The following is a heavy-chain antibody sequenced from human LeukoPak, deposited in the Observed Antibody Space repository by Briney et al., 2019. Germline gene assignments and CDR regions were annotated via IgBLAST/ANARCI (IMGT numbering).Heavy chain of an antibody. Sequence: ASVKVSCKASGYTFTGYYMHWVRQAPGQGLEWMGWINPNSGGTNYAQKFQGRVTMTRDTSISTAYMELSRLRSDDTAVYYCAILGNRIAPYYYYYMDVWGKGTTVTVSS. D-gene: IGHD2/OR15-2a*01. CDR1: GYTFTGYY. CDR3: AILGNRIAPYYYYYMDV. CDR2: INPNSGGT. J-gene: IGHJ6*03. V-gene: IGHV1-2*02.